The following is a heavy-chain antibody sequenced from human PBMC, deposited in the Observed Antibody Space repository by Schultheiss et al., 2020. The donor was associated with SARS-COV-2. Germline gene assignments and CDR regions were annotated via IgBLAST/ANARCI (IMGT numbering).Heavy chain of an antibody. CDR3: ARGGYGVVVVPAAIFPTGEDV. CDR2: IYYSGST. V-gene: IGHV4-59*12. Sequence: SETLSLTCAVYGGSFSGYYWSWIRQPPGKGLEWIGYIYYSGSTNYNPSLKSRVTISVDTSKNQFSLKLSSVTAADTAVYYCARGGYGVVVVPAAIFPTGEDVWGQGTTVTVSS. J-gene: IGHJ6*02. D-gene: IGHD2-2*01. CDR1: GGSFSGYY.